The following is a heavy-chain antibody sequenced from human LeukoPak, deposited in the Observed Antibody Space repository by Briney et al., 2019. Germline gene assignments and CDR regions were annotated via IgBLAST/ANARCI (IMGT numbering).Heavy chain of an antibody. Sequence: SSETLSLTCAVYGGSFSGYYWSWIRQPPGKGLEWIGEINHSGSTNYNPSLKSRVTISVDTSKNQFSLKLSSVTAADTAVYYCARAGGAGIAAAGMFDYWGQGTLVTVSS. V-gene: IGHV4-34*01. CDR1: GGSFSGYY. CDR2: INHSGST. D-gene: IGHD6-13*01. CDR3: ARAGGAGIAAAGMFDY. J-gene: IGHJ4*02.